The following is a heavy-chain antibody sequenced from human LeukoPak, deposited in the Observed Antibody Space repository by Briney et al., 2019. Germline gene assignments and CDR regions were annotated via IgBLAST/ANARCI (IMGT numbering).Heavy chain of an antibody. CDR2: INHSGSN. CDR3: ARGPRGLLWFGELLRGFWFDP. V-gene: IGHV4-34*01. CDR1: GGSFSGYY. J-gene: IGHJ5*02. Sequence: PSETLSLTCAVYGGSFSGYYWSWIRQPPGKGLEWMGEINHSGSNNYNPSLKSRATISVDTSKNQCSLKLSSVTAADTAVYYCARGPRGLLWFGELLRGFWFDPWGQGTLVTVSS. D-gene: IGHD3-10*01.